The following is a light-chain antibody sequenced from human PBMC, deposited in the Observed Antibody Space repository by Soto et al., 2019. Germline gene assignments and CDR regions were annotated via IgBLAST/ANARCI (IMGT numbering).Light chain of an antibody. CDR1: QTVGRY. CDR3: QQRNNWYS. CDR2: DTS. V-gene: IGKV3-11*01. Sequence: EIVLTQSPATLSLSPGERATLSCRASQTVGRYLAWYQQKPGQAPRLLIYDTSNRAPGIPDRFSGSGSGTDFTLTISSLEPEDFVLYYCQQRNNWYSFGGGTKVEIK. J-gene: IGKJ4*01.